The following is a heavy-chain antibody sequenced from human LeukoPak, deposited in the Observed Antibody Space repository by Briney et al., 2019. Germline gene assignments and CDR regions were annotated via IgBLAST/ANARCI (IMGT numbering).Heavy chain of an antibody. V-gene: IGHV3-30*02. CDR3: ARGLGFLIGSIWYPDAFDI. CDR2: IRYDGSNK. D-gene: IGHD6-13*01. CDR1: GFTFSSYG. Sequence: PGGSLRLSCAASGFTFSSYGMHWVRQAPGKGLEWVAFIRYDGSNKYYADSVKGRFTISRDNSKNTLYLQMNSLRAVDTAVYYCARGLGFLIGSIWYPDAFDIWGQGTMVTVSS. J-gene: IGHJ3*02.